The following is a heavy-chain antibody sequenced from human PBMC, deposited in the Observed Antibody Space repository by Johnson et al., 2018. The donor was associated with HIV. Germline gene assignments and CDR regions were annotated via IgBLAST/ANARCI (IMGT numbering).Heavy chain of an antibody. Sequence: QVQLVESGGGLVQPGGSLRLSCAVSGFIFSSYAMHWVRQAPGKGLEYISTISSNVGGTYYADSVKGRFTISRDKSKNTLYLQMNSLRAEDTAVYYCAKDMAPSGSYHRPLPGSFDIWGQGTMVTVSS. CDR1: GFIFSSYA. D-gene: IGHD1-26*01. J-gene: IGHJ3*02. V-gene: IGHV3-64*04. CDR3: AKDMAPSGSYHRPLPGSFDI. CDR2: ISSNVGGT.